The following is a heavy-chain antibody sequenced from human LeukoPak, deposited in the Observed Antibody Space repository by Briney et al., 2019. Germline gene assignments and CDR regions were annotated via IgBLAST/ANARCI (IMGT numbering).Heavy chain of an antibody. Sequence: GGSLRLSCAASGFTFSNAWMNWVRQAPGKGLEWVVRVKSKTDGGTTDYAAPVKGRFTISRDDSKNTLYLQMNSLKTEDTAVYYCTTDQIAAADRGDYYYYGMDVWGQGTTVTVSS. CDR2: VKSKTDGGTT. CDR1: GFTFSNAW. CDR3: TTDQIAAADRGDYYYYGMDV. J-gene: IGHJ6*02. V-gene: IGHV3-15*07. D-gene: IGHD6-13*01.